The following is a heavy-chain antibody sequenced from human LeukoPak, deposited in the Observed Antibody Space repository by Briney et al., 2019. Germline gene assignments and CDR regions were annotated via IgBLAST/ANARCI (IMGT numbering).Heavy chain of an antibody. CDR2: IYSGGST. Sequence: PGGSLRLSCAASGFTFSSYNMNWVRQAPGKGLEWVSVIYSGGSTYYADSVKGRFIISRDNSKNTLYLQMNSLRAEDTAVYYCARVDYGDYGFDYWGQGTLVTVSS. CDR1: GFTFSSYN. J-gene: IGHJ4*02. CDR3: ARVDYGDYGFDY. V-gene: IGHV3-66*01. D-gene: IGHD4-17*01.